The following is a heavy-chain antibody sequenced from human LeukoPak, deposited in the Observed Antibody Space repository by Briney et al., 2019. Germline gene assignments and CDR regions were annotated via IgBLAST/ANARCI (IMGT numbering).Heavy chain of an antibody. V-gene: IGHV4-39*07. D-gene: IGHD5-18*01. CDR3: ARVRPAIENAFDI. Sequence: SETLSLTCTVSGGSISSSSYYWGWIRQPPGKGLEWIGSIYYSGSTYYNPSLKSRVTISVDTSKNQFSLKLSSVTAADTAVYYCARVRPAIENAFDIWGQGTMVTVSS. CDR1: GGSISSSSYY. CDR2: IYYSGST. J-gene: IGHJ3*02.